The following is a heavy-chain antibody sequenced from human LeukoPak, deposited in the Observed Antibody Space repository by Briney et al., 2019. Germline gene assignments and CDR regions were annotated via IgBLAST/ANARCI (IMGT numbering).Heavy chain of an antibody. J-gene: IGHJ4*02. D-gene: IGHD2-15*01. CDR3: TRAGRYCSGGSCYSFY. CDR2: IRSKAHGGTT. CDR1: GFTFGDYA. Sequence: GGSLRLSCTASGFTFGDYAMSWFRQAPGEGLEWVGFIRSKAHGGTTEYAASVKGRFTISRDDSKSIAYLQMDSLKTEDTAVYYCTRAGRYCSGGSCYSFYWGQGTLVTVSP. V-gene: IGHV3-49*03.